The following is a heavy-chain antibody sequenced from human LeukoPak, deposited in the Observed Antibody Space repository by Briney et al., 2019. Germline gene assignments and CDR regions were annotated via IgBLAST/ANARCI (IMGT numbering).Heavy chain of an antibody. J-gene: IGHJ4*02. CDR2: ISYSGRI. D-gene: IGHD1-26*01. V-gene: IGHV4-59*01. Sequence: SETLSLTCTVSGCSISPYRWSWIRQPPGKGLEWIGYISYSGRIKYNPSLKTGVPISVDTSKNQFSGKWSSVNAADTAVYHCARDTLSGPRPTNFDYWGQGTLVTVSS. CDR1: GCSISPYR. CDR3: ARDTLSGPRPTNFDY.